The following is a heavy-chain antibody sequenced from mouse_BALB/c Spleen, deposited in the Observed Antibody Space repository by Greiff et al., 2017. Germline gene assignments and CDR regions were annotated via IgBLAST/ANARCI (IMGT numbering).Heavy chain of an antibody. J-gene: IGHJ2*01. CDR2: ISNGGGST. Sequence: EVKLVESGGGLVQPGGSLKLSCAASGFTFSSYTMSWVRQTPEKRLEWVAYISNGGGSTYYPDTVKGRFTISRDNAKNTLYLQMSSLKSEDTAVYYCARHSSGPFDYWGQGTTLTVSS. D-gene: IGHD3-1*01. V-gene: IGHV5-12-2*01. CDR1: GFTFSSYT. CDR3: ARHSSGPFDY.